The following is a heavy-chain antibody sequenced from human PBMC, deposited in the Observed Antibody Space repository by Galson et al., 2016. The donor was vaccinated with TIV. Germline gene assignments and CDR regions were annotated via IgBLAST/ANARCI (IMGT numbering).Heavy chain of an antibody. V-gene: IGHV3-33*01. J-gene: IGHJ4*02. CDR3: AREFKDYFFDY. D-gene: IGHD3-10*01. CDR1: GFTFGSFG. CDR2: LWFDGSDK. Sequence: SLRLSCAASGFTFGSFGMHWVRQAPGKGLEWVAGLWFDGSDKEYRDSVKGRFSISRDNSRNTVHLQMNSLRAEDTAVYYCAREFKDYFFDYWGQGTLVTVSS.